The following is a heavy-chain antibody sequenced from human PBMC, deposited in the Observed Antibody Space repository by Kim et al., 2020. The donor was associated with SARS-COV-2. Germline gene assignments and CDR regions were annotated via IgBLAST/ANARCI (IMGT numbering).Heavy chain of an antibody. CDR3: VRDKDYSFDM. J-gene: IGHJ3*02. Sequence: ASVKVSCKTSGYTFTDNGLSWVRQAPGQGLEWMGWISADSGDTKNAQKVQGRVTMTRDTSTSTAYMELRSLRSDETAVYYCVRDKDYSFDMWGQGTKVTV. D-gene: IGHD2-15*01. CDR2: ISADSGDT. V-gene: IGHV1-18*01. CDR1: GYTFTDNG.